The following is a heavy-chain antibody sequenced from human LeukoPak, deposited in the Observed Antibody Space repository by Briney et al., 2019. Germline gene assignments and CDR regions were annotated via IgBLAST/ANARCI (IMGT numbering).Heavy chain of an antibody. D-gene: IGHD1-26*01. J-gene: IGHJ6*03. CDR2: IIPIFGTA. CDR1: GGTFSSYA. V-gene: IGHV1-69*13. CDR3: ARLYRVNYYYYYMDV. Sequence: ASVKVSCKASGGTFSSYAISWVRQAPGQGLEWMGGIIPIFGTANYAQKFQGRVTITADESTSTAYMELRSLRSEDTAVYYCARLYRVNYYYYYMDVWGKGTTVTVSS.